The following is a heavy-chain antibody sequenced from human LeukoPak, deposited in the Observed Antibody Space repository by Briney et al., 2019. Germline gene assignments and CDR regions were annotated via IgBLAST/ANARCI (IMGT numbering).Heavy chain of an antibody. CDR2: INHSGST. J-gene: IGHJ4*02. CDR1: GGSLSGYY. V-gene: IGHV4-34*01. Sequence: AETLSLICAVYGGSLSGYYWSWIPRPPGEGLEWLGEINHSGSTNYNPSLKSRVTISVDTSKNQFSLKLSSVTAVRTAVLWRARGPVYYCDSSGYDWGQGSLVTVSS. CDR3: ARGPVYYCDSSGYD. D-gene: IGHD3-22*01.